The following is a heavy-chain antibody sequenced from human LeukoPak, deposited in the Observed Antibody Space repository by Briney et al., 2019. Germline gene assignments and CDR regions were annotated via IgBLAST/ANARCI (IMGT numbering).Heavy chain of an antibody. Sequence: PSETLSLSCAASGFTFSSYAMSWVRQAPGKGLEWVSAISGSGGSTYYADSVKGRFTISRDNSKNTLYLQMNSLRAEDTAVYYCAKNPTYYYDSSGYLPYYFDYWGQGTLVTVSS. V-gene: IGHV3-23*01. CDR1: GFTFSSYA. CDR3: AKNPTYYYDSSGYLPYYFDY. CDR2: ISGSGGST. J-gene: IGHJ4*02. D-gene: IGHD3-22*01.